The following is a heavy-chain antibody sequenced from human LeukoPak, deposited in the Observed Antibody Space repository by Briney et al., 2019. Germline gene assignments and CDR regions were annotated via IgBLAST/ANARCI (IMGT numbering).Heavy chain of an antibody. CDR1: GDSFSSYY. Sequence: SETLSLTCSVSGDSFSSYYWSWIRQPPGKGLEWIGYIHYSGNTNYNPSLKSRVTISADTSKNQFSLKLNSVTAADTAVYYRARHQGYASSWYADYWGQGALVTVSS. CDR2: IHYSGNT. V-gene: IGHV4-59*01. CDR3: ARHQGYASSWYADY. D-gene: IGHD6-13*01. J-gene: IGHJ4*02.